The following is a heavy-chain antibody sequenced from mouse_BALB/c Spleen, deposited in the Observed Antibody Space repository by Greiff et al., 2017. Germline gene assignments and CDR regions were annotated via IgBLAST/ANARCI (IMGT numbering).Heavy chain of an antibody. V-gene: IGHV5-17*02. CDR2: ISSGSSTI. CDR1: GFTFSSFG. D-gene: IGHD2-4*01. J-gene: IGHJ4*01. Sequence: EVKVVDSGGGLVQPGGSRKLSCAASGFTFSSFGMHWVRQAPEKGLEWVAYISSGSSTIYYADTVKGRFTISRDNPKNTLFLQMTSLRSEDTAMYYCAKITTDYAMDYWGQGTSVTVSS. CDR3: AKITTDYAMDY.